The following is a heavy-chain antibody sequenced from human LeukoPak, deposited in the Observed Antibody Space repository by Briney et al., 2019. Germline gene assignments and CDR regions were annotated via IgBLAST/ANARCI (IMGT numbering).Heavy chain of an antibody. CDR2: IYYSGST. D-gene: IGHD2-2*01. CDR3: ARYRRDDAFDI. J-gene: IGHJ3*02. V-gene: IGHV4-39*01. CDR1: GGSISSSSYY. Sequence: SETLSLTCTVPGGSISSSSYYWGWIRQPPGKGLEWIGSIYYSGSTYYNPSLKSRVTISVDTSKNQFSLKLSSVTAADTAVSYCARYRRDDAFDIWGQGTMVTVSS.